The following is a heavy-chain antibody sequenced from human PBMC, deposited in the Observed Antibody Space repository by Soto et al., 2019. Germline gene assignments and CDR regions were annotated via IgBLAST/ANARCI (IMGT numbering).Heavy chain of an antibody. D-gene: IGHD3-10*01. CDR2: IHHSGST. CDR1: GGSISSGGYY. CDR3: VRGVLS. V-gene: IGHV4-31*01. Sequence: QVQLQESGPGLVKASQTLSLTCNVSGGSISSGGYYWTWIRQHPGKGLEWIGNIHHSGSTFYNPSLKSLVSISVDTSKNQFSLKLSSVTAAATAVYFCVRGVLSWGQGTLVTVSS. J-gene: IGHJ1*01.